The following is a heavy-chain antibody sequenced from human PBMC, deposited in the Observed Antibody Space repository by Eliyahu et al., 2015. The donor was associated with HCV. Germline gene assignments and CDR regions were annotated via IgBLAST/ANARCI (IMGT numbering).Heavy chain of an antibody. Sequence: QLQLQESGPGLVKPSETLSLTCTVSGGSISSSSYYWGWIRQPPGKGLEWIGSIYYSGSTYYNPSLKSRVTISVDTSKNQFSLKLSSVTAADTAVYYCARHPCRGWDGSGCDYFDYWGQGTLVTVSS. CDR3: ARHPCRGWDGSGCDYFDY. J-gene: IGHJ4*02. CDR1: GGSISSSSYY. V-gene: IGHV4-39*01. D-gene: IGHD6-19*01. CDR2: IYYSGST.